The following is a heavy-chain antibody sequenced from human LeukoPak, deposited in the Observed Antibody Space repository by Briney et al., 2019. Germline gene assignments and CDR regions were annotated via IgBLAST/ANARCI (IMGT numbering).Heavy chain of an antibody. V-gene: IGHV3-33*01. CDR2: IWYDGSNK. D-gene: IGHD2-2*01. CDR3: ARDLCSSTSCYLRTSGMDV. CDR1: GFTFGSYG. J-gene: IGHJ6*02. Sequence: GGPLRLSCAASGFTFGSYGMHWVRQAPGKGLEWVAVIWYDGSNKYYADSVKGRFTISRDNSKNTLYLQMNSLRAEDTAVYYCARDLCSSTSCYLRTSGMDVWGQGTTVTVSS.